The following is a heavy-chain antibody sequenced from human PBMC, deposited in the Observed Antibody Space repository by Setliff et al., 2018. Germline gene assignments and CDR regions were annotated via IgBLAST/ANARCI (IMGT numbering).Heavy chain of an antibody. CDR1: GYTFSTYG. CDR2: IIANTGKT. D-gene: IGHD2-2*01. J-gene: IGHJ3*01. Sequence: EASVKVSCKASGYTFSTYGLHWVRQAPGQGPEWMGMIIANTGKTSYAQKFQGRVTMTTDTSTGTGYMELRSLRSDDTAVYFCARFGGSCSSSSCYASDLWGQGTMVTVS. CDR3: ARFGGSCSSSSCYASDL. V-gene: IGHV1-18*01.